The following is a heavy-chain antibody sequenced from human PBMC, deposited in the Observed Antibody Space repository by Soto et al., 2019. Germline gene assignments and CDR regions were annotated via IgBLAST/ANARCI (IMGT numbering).Heavy chain of an antibody. V-gene: IGHV2-5*02. D-gene: IGHD2-15*01. CDR3: AHRAKGYCSGGSCYNDAFDI. CDR2: IYWDDDK. CDR1: GFSLSTSGVG. Sequence: SGPTLVNPTQTLTLTCTFSGFSLSTSGVGVGWIRQPPGKAPEWLALIYWDDDKRYSPSLKSRLTITKDTSKNQVVLTMTNMDPVDTATYYCAHRAKGYCSGGSCYNDAFDIWGQGTMVTVSS. J-gene: IGHJ3*02.